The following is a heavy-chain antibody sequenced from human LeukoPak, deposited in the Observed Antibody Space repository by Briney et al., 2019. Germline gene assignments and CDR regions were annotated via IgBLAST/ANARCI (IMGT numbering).Heavy chain of an antibody. J-gene: IGHJ4*02. V-gene: IGHV4-61*02. CDR3: VRESSGWDLNFFDN. CDR1: GGSISSGSYY. Sequence: SQTLSLTCTVSGGSISSGSYYWSWIRQPAGKGLEWIGRIYTSGSTNYNPSLKSRVTLSEDTSTNQFFLKVISVTTADTAVYYCVRESSGWDLNFFDNWGQGTLVTVSS. CDR2: IYTSGST. D-gene: IGHD6-19*01.